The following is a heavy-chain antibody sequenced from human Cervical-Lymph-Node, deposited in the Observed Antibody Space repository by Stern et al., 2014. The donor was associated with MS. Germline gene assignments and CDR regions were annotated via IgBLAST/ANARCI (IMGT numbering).Heavy chain of an antibody. J-gene: IGHJ6*02. V-gene: IGHV1-8*01. D-gene: IGHD5-18*01. CDR3: VRGGFSYGYGLDA. CDR2: MNPNNANT. Sequence: QVQLVQSGSQVRKPGASVKVSCQASGYTFINYDIFWVRQATGPGLEWMGWMNPNNANTGPAQKFQGRVTMTRKTSISTAYMELSGLRSDDTAVYYCVRGGFSYGYGLDAWGQGTAVIVSS. CDR1: GYTFINYD.